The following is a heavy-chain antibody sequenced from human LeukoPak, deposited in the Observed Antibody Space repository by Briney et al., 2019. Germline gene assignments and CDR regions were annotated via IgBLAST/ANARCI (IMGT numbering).Heavy chain of an antibody. V-gene: IGHV3-64D*06. D-gene: IGHD6-13*01. CDR3: VKDQGKYSSSWYYFDN. Sequence: PGGSLRLFCSTSGFIFSSYPMHWVRQPPGKGLEYVSGITSNGDSTNYADSVKGRFTISRDNSKNTLSLHMSSLRAEDTAVYYCVKDQGKYSSSWYYFDNWGQGTLVTVSS. CDR2: ITSNGDST. CDR1: GFIFSSYP. J-gene: IGHJ4*02.